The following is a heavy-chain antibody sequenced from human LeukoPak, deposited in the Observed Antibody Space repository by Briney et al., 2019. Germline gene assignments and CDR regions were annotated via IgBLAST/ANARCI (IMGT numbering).Heavy chain of an antibody. Sequence: GGSLRLSCAASGFTFSSYSMNWVRQAPGKGLEWVSSISSSSSYIYYADSVKGRFTISRDNAENSLYLQMSSLRAEDTAVYYCARGPPSWSGPIDYWGQGTLVTVSS. CDR1: GFTFSSYS. V-gene: IGHV3-21*01. J-gene: IGHJ4*02. CDR3: ARGPPSWSGPIDY. D-gene: IGHD6-13*01. CDR2: ISSSSSYI.